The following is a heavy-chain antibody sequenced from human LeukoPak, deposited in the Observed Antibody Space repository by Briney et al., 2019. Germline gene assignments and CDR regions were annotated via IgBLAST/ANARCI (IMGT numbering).Heavy chain of an antibody. CDR2: ISGSGTDT. V-gene: IGHV3-23*01. J-gene: IGHJ4*02. CDR3: AKGGGSSCYSPSDY. CDR1: GFTFSSYA. D-gene: IGHD2-15*01. Sequence: GGSLRLSCAASGFTFSSYAMSWVRQAPGRGLEWVSAISGSGTDTFYANSVKGRFTISRDNPKNTLYLQMNSLRAEDTAVYYCAKGGGSSCYSPSDYWGQGTLVTVSS.